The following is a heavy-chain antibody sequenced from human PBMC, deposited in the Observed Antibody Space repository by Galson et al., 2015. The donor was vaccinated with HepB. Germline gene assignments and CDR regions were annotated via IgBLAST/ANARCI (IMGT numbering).Heavy chain of an antibody. V-gene: IGHV3-43*01. CDR1: GFTFDDYT. J-gene: IGHJ4*02. CDR2: ISWDGGST. D-gene: IGHD3-3*01. Sequence: SLRLSCAASGFTFDDYTMHWVRQAPGKGLEWVSLISWDGGSTYYADSVKGRFTISRDNSKNSLYLQMNSLRTEYTALYYCAKGTYCDTYDYYYNDYSGQGTPVTVSS. CDR3: AKGTYCDTYDYYYNDY.